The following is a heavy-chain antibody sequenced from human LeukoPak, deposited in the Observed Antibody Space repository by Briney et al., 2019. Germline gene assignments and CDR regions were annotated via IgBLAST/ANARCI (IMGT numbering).Heavy chain of an antibody. CDR1: GYSISSGYY. J-gene: IGHJ4*02. CDR2: IYHSGST. V-gene: IGHV4-38-2*02. D-gene: IGHD3-9*01. CDR3: SKQKPEYDILTGYPSLYYFDY. Sequence: PSETLSLTCTVSGYSISSGYYRGWIRQPPGKGLEWIGSIYHSGSTYYHPSLKSRVTISVDTSKDQFSLKLSSVTAADTAVYYFSKQKPEYDILTGYPSLYYFDYWGQGTLVTVSS.